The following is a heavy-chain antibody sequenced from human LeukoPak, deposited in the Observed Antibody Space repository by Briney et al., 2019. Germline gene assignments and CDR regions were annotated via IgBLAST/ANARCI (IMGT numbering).Heavy chain of an antibody. CDR3: ARGGGYYDSSGYDGFDP. D-gene: IGHD3-22*01. Sequence: GGSLRLSCAASGFTFSSYWMSWVRQAPGKGLEWVANIKQDGSGKYYVDSVKGRFTISRDNAKNSLYLQMNSLRAEDTAVYYCARGGGYYDSSGYDGFDPWGQGTLVTVSS. J-gene: IGHJ5*02. V-gene: IGHV3-7*01. CDR1: GFTFSSYW. CDR2: IKQDGSGK.